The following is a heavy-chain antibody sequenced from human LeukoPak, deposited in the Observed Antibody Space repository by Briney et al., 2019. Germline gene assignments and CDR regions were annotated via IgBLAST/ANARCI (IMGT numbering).Heavy chain of an antibody. CDR3: TKKTCTSANCDRGWFDP. Sequence: GGSLRLSCAASVFTFSHYGMSWVRQAPGKGLEWVSTISVRDGGTYYADSVKGRFTISRDNSKSTLYLQMNSLRPEDTALYYCTKKTCTSANCDRGWFDPWGQGALVTVSS. CDR2: ISVRDGGT. D-gene: IGHD2-8*02. CDR1: VFTFSHYG. J-gene: IGHJ5*02. V-gene: IGHV3-23*01.